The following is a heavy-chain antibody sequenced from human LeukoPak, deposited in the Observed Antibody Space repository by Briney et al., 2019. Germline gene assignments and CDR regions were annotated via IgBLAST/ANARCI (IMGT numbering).Heavy chain of an antibody. CDR1: GGSISSGGYY. J-gene: IGHJ4*02. V-gene: IGHV4-31*03. D-gene: IGHD6-19*01. CDR2: IYYSGST. Sequence: SQTLSLTCTVSGGSISSGGYYWSWIRQHPGKGLEWIGYIYYSGSTYYNPSLKSRVTISVDTSKNQFSLKLSSVTAADTAVYYWARVARGGWYDAHYSFDYGGRGPLATVSS. CDR3: ARVARGGWYDAHYSFDY.